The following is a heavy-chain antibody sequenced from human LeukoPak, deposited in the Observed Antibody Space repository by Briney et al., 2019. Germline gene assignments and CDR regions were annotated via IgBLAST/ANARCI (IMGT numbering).Heavy chain of an antibody. Sequence: SETLSLTCTVSRGSISSSSYYWGWIRQPPGTGLEWIGSVHYSGSTYYNPSLKSRVTISVDTSKNQFSLKLSSVTAADTAAYYCARLAPEGRVDHWGQGTLVIVSS. CDR1: RGSISSSSYY. CDR2: VHYSGST. V-gene: IGHV4-39*01. J-gene: IGHJ4*02. CDR3: ARLAPEGRVDH.